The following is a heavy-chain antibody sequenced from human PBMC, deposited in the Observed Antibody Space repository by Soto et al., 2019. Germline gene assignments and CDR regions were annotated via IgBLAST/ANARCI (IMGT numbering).Heavy chain of an antibody. D-gene: IGHD3-3*01. Sequence: ASVKVSCKASGYTFTSYDINWVRQATGQGLEWMGWMNPNSGNTGYAQKFQGRVTMTRNTSISTAYMELSSLRSEDTAVYYCARLFWRGYYTLPYYYSGMAVWGQGTTVPVSS. CDR1: GYTFTSYD. J-gene: IGHJ6*02. V-gene: IGHV1-8*01. CDR2: MNPNSGNT. CDR3: ARLFWRGYYTLPYYYSGMAV.